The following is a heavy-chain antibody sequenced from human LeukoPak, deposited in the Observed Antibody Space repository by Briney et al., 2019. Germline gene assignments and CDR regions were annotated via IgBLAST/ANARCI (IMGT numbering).Heavy chain of an antibody. D-gene: IGHD6-13*01. J-gene: IGHJ4*02. Sequence: SETLSLTCTVSGGSISSYYWSWIRQPPGKGLEWIGYIYYSGSTNYNPSLKSRVTISVDTSKNQFSLKLSSVTAADTAVYYCARADEQQLVQGFDYWGQGTLVTVSS. CDR2: IYYSGST. CDR3: ARADEQQLVQGFDY. CDR1: GGSISSYY. V-gene: IGHV4-59*01.